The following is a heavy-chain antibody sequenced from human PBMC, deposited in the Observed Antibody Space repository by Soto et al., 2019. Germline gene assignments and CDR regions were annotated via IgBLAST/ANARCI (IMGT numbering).Heavy chain of an antibody. CDR1: GGSISSGGYY. CDR3: ARGSTETIVGDYYFDY. V-gene: IGHV4-31*03. D-gene: IGHD3-3*01. J-gene: IGHJ4*02. Sequence: QVQLQESGPGLVKPSQTLSLTCTVSGGSISSGGYYWSWIRQHPGKGLEWIGYIYYSGSTYYNPSLKSRVTISVDTSKNQFSPKLRSVTAADTAGYYCARGSTETIVGDYYFDYWGQGTLVTVSS. CDR2: IYYSGST.